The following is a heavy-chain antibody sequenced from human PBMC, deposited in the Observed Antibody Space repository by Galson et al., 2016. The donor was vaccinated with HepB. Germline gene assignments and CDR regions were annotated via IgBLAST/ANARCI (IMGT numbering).Heavy chain of an antibody. D-gene: IGHD4-23*01. J-gene: IGHJ4*02. V-gene: IGHV4-31*03. CDR3: ARGSPTMVGLDY. CDR1: GGSISSGGYY. Sequence: LSLTCTVSGGSISSGGYYWSWIRRHPWKGLEYIGYIYYSGSTYYSPSLDSRVSMSVDTSDNQFSLTLRSVTAADTAVYYCARGSPTMVGLDYWGQGTLVTASS. CDR2: IYYSGST.